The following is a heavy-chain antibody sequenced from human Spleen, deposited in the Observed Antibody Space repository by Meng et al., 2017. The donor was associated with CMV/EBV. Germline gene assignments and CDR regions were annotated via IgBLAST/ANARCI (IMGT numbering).Heavy chain of an antibody. J-gene: IGHJ2*01. V-gene: IGHV3-66*01. CDR2: IYSGGST. D-gene: IGHD6-13*01. CDR1: GFTVSSNY. Sequence: QRVELGAGLVQPGGSLGLSCAASGFTVSSNYVSWVRQAPGKGLEWVSVIYSGGSTYYADSVKGRFTISRDNSKNTLYLQMNSLRAEDTAVYYCATRAAAGRYYWYFDLWGRGTLVTVSS. CDR3: ATRAAAGRYYWYFDL.